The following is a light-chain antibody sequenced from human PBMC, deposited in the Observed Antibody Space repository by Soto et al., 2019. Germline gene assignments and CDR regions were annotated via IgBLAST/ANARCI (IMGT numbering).Light chain of an antibody. CDR1: SSNIGAGYD. J-gene: IGLJ2*01. CDR3: QSYDSSLSGSRV. CDR2: GNS. V-gene: IGLV1-40*01. Sequence: QLVLTQPPSVSGAPGQRVTISCTGSSSNIGAGYDVHWYQQLPGTAPKLLIHGNSNRPSGVPDRFSGSRSGTSASLAITGLQAEDEADYHCQSYDSSLSGSRVFGGGTKVTVL.